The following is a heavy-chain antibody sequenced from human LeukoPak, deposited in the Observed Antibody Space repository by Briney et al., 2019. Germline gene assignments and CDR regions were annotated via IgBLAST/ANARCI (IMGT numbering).Heavy chain of an antibody. V-gene: IGHV3-23*01. CDR3: AKDITGHNRGWYDY. D-gene: IGHD6-19*01. CDR1: GFTFSSYA. J-gene: IGHJ4*02. CDR2: ISGNGRST. Sequence: GGSLRLSCAASGFTFSSYAVSWVRQAPGKGLEWVSSISGNGRSTFCADSVKGRFTISRDDSKNTLYLQMNSLRAEDTAVYYCAKDITGHNRGWYDYWGQGTLVTVSS.